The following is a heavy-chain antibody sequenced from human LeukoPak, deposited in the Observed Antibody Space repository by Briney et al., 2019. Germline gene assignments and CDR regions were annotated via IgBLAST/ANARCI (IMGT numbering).Heavy chain of an antibody. CDR2: IHHSGST. D-gene: IGHD1-26*01. CDR1: GASFSSYH. Sequence: SETLSLTCVVYGASFSSYHWSWIRQPPVMGLEWIGEIHHSGSTTYNPSLKSRVTISVDTSNNQFSLKLSSVTAADAAVYYCASTTPGAYYFDYWGQGTLVTVSS. J-gene: IGHJ4*02. CDR3: ASTTPGAYYFDY. V-gene: IGHV4-34*01.